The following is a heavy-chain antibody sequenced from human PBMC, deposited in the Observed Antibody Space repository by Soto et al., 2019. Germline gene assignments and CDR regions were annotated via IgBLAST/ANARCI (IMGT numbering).Heavy chain of an antibody. CDR2: IYYSGST. CDR1: GGSISSYY. J-gene: IGHJ6*02. Sequence: NPSETLSLTCTVSGGSISSYYWSWIRQPPGKGLEWIGYIYYSGSTNYNPSLKSRVTISVDTSKNQFSLKLSSVTAADTAVYYCARVSIADRPYYYYYGMDVWGQGTTVTVSS. D-gene: IGHD3-3*02. CDR3: ARVSIADRPYYYYYGMDV. V-gene: IGHV4-59*01.